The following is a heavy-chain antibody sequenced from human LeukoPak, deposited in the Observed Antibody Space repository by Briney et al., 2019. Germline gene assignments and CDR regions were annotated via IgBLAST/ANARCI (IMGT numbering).Heavy chain of an antibody. V-gene: IGHV3-21*01. D-gene: IGHD3-22*01. CDR3: ATEYYYDSSGYRAPYYFDY. Sequence: GGSLRLSCAASGFTFSSYSMNWVRQAPGKGLEWVSSISSSSSYIYYADSVKGRFTISRDNAKNSLYLQMNSLRAEDTAVYYCATEYYYDSSGYRAPYYFDYWGQGTLVTVSS. CDR1: GFTFSSYS. J-gene: IGHJ4*02. CDR2: ISSSSSYI.